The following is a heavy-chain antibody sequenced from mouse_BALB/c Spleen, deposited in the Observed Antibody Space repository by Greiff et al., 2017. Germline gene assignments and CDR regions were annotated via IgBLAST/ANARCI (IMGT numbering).Heavy chain of an antibody. J-gene: IGHJ3*01. V-gene: IGHV5-6-4*01. CDR1: GFTFSSYT. Sequence: EVNVVESGGGLVKPGGSLKLSCAASGFTFSSYTMSWVRQTPEKRLEWVATISSGGSYTYYPDSVKGRFTISRDNAKNTLYLQMSSLKSEDTAMYYCTREDYGTYWGQGTLVTVSA. CDR3: TREDYGTY. D-gene: IGHD1-1*01. CDR2: ISSGGSYT.